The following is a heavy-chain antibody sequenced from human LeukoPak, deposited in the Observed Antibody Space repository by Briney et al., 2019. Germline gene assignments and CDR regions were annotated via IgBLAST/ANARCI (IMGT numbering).Heavy chain of an antibody. Sequence: GGSLRLSCAASGFTFSSYEMNWVRQAPGKGLEWVSSISSSSSYIYYADSMKGRFTISRDNAKNSLYLQMNSLRAEDTAVYYCARDRCSSTSCYVTYWGQGTLVTVSS. J-gene: IGHJ4*02. CDR3: ARDRCSSTSCYVTY. V-gene: IGHV3-21*01. CDR2: ISSSSSYI. D-gene: IGHD2-2*01. CDR1: GFTFSSYE.